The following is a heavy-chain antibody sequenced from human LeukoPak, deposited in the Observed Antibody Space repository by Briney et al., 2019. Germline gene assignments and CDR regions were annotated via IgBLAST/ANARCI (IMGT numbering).Heavy chain of an antibody. CDR1: GYTFTSYD. V-gene: IGHV1-8*03. J-gene: IGHJ4*02. D-gene: IGHD3-3*01. Sequence: GASVKVSCKASGYTFTSYDINWVRQATGQGLEWMGWMNPNSGNTGYAQKFQGRVTITRNTSISTAYMELSSLRSEDTAVYYCARGFRDFWSGYLYYFGYWGRGTLVTVSS. CDR2: MNPNSGNT. CDR3: ARGFRDFWSGYLYYFGY.